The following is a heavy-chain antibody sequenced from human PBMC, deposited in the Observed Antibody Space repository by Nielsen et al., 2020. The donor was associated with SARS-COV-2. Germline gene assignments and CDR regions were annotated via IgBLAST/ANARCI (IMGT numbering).Heavy chain of an antibody. J-gene: IGHJ6*03. V-gene: IGHV1-3*01. Sequence: ASVKVSCKASGYTFTSYAMHWVRQAPGQRLEWMGWINAGNGNTKYSQKFQGRVTMTSDTSTSTVYVELSSLRSEDTAVYYCARASRPERIVVVPAANYYYYYMDVWGKGTTVTVSS. CDR3: ARASRPERIVVVPAANYYYYYMDV. D-gene: IGHD2-2*01. CDR1: GYTFTSYA. CDR2: INAGNGNT.